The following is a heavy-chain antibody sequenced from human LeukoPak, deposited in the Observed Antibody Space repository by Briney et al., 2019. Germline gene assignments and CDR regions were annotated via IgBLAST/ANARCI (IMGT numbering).Heavy chain of an antibody. CDR3: AKMAVAEFDY. J-gene: IGHJ4*02. CDR2: ISYDGSNK. Sequence: GGSPRLSCAASGFTFSSYGMHWVRQAPGKGLEWVAVISYDGSNKYYADSVKGRFTISRDNSKNTLYLQMNSLRAEDTAVYYCAKMAVAEFDYWGQGTLVTVSS. CDR1: GFTFSSYG. V-gene: IGHV3-30*18. D-gene: IGHD6-19*01.